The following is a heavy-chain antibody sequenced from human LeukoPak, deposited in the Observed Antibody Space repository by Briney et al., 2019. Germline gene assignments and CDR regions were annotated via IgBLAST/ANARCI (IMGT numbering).Heavy chain of an antibody. J-gene: IGHJ4*02. CDR1: GFTFSNAW. V-gene: IGHV3-15*01. D-gene: IGHD2-2*01. CDR2: IKSKTDGGTT. CDR3: TTVRRVPAST. Sequence: GGSLRLSCAASGFTFSNAWMSWVRQAPGKGLEWVGHIKSKTDGGTTDYAAPVKGRFTISRDDSKNTLYLQMNSLKTEDTAVYYCTTVRRVPASTWGQGTLVTVSS.